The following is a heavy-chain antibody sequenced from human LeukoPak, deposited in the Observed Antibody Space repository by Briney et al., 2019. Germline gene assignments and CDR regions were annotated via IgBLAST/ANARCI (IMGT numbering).Heavy chain of an antibody. CDR1: GYTFTNYG. Sequence: ASVKVSCKASGYTFTNYGVSWVRQAPGQGLEWMGIINPSGGSTSYAQKFQGRVTMTRDTSTSTVYMELSSLRSEDTAVYYCAGSLNGSGSYYDSFDYWGQGTLVTVSS. J-gene: IGHJ4*01. V-gene: IGHV1-46*01. D-gene: IGHD3-10*01. CDR3: AGSLNGSGSYYDSFDY. CDR2: INPSGGST.